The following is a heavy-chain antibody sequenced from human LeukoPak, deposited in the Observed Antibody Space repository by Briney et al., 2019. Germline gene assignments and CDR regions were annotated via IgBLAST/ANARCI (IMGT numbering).Heavy chain of an antibody. V-gene: IGHV4-34*01. CDR1: GGSFSGYY. CDR2: INHSGST. J-gene: IGHJ6*03. Sequence: SETLSLTCAVYGGSFSGYYWSWIRQPPGKGLEWIGEINHSGSTNYNPSLKSRVTISVDTSKNQFSLKLSSVTAADTAVYYCVRSVRGQYYYYYYYMDVWGKGTTVTVSS. CDR3: VRSVRGQYYYYYYYMDV. D-gene: IGHD6-19*01.